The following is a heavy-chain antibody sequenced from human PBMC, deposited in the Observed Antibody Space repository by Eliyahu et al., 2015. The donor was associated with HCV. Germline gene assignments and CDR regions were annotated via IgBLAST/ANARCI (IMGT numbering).Heavy chain of an antibody. CDR1: GFPFXTYX. J-gene: IGHJ6*02. CDR2: IGTAGHT. V-gene: IGHV3-13*01. Sequence: EVQLVESGGGLVQPGGSLRLSYAASGFPFXTYXXHWVRQXTGGGLEXVSAIGTAGHTYYPDSVKXRFIISRENAKNSFYLQMNSLRAGDTAVYYCARGAPWYYGMDVWGQGTTVTVSS. D-gene: IGHD1-14*01. CDR3: ARGAPWYYGMDV.